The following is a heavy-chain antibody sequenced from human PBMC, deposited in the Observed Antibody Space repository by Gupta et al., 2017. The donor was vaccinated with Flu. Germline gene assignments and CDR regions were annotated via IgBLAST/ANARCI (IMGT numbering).Heavy chain of an antibody. V-gene: IGHV2-5*02. CDR2: IFWDDDK. CDR3: AHLWGMAAPGNLDWFDP. D-gene: IGHD2-21*01. Sequence: QITLKESGPTLVRPTQALTLTCSFSGFSLNTAGVGVGWVRQPPGKALEWLALIFWDDDKRYSLSRKTRLTVRKDTAKNEVGLKMANMDHDEQGKYYCAHLWGMAAPGNLDWFDPWGQGTLVTVAS. J-gene: IGHJ5*01. CDR1: GFSLNTAGVG.